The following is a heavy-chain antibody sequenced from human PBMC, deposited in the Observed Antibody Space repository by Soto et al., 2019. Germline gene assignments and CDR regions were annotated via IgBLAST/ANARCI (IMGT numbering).Heavy chain of an antibody. Sequence: GGSLRLSCAASGFTFSSYSMNWVRQAPGKGLEWVSYISSRSSTIYYADSVKGRFTISRDNAKNSLYLQMNSLRAEDTAVYYCARDLVGATIWGQGTLVTVSS. CDR1: GFTFSSYS. D-gene: IGHD1-26*01. J-gene: IGHJ4*02. CDR2: ISSRSSTI. CDR3: ARDLVGATI. V-gene: IGHV3-48*01.